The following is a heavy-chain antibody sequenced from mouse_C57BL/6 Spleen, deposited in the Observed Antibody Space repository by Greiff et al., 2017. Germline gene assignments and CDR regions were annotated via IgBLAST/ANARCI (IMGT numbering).Heavy chain of an antibody. V-gene: IGHV6-3*01. CDR3: TPIYYDYDGHWYFDV. D-gene: IGHD2-4*01. CDR1: GFAFSNYW. CDR2: IRLKSDNYAT. Sequence: EVKVVESGGGLVQPGGSMKLSCVASGFAFSNYWMNWVRQSPEKGLEWVAQIRLKSDNYATPYAESVKGRFTISRDDSKSSVYLQMNNLRAEDTGIYYCTPIYYDYDGHWYFDVWGTGTTVTVSS. J-gene: IGHJ1*03.